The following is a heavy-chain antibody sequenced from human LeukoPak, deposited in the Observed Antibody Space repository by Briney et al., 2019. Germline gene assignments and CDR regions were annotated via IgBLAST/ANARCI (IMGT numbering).Heavy chain of an antibody. J-gene: IGHJ4*02. CDR3: SRGGPLAGYSYDY. D-gene: IGHD3-22*01. CDR2: IHTAGDT. Sequence: GGPLRLSCAASGFTFSDYDMHWVRQGTEKGLEWVSAIHTAGDTHYSRSVRGRFTISRDNAKNSFYLQMNSLRAGDTAVYYCSRGGPLAGYSYDYWVQGTLVTVSS. CDR1: GFTFSDYD. V-gene: IGHV3-13*01.